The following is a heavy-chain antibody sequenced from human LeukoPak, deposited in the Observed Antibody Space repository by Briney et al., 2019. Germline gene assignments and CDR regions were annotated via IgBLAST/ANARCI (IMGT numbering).Heavy chain of an antibody. Sequence: GGSLRLSCAASGFTFSSYGMHWVRQAPGKGLEWVAFIRYDGSNKYYADSVKGRFTISRDNSKNTLYLQMNSLRAEDTAVYYCARAGSNYYGSGNDYWGQGTLVTVSS. CDR1: GFTFSSYG. CDR2: IRYDGSNK. CDR3: ARAGSNYYGSGNDY. J-gene: IGHJ4*02. D-gene: IGHD3-10*01. V-gene: IGHV3-30*02.